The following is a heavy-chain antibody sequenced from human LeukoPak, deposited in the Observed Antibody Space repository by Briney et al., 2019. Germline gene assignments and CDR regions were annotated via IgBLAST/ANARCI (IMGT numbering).Heavy chain of an antibody. CDR2: IKQDGSEK. Sequence: PGGSLRLSCADSGFTFSSYWMSWVRQAPGKGLEWVANIKQDGSEKCYVDSVKGRFTISRDNAKNSLYLQMNSLRAEDTAVYYCAREADSPNAFDIWGQGTMVTVSS. CDR3: AREADSPNAFDI. J-gene: IGHJ3*02. CDR1: GFTFSSYW. D-gene: IGHD3-22*01. V-gene: IGHV3-7*01.